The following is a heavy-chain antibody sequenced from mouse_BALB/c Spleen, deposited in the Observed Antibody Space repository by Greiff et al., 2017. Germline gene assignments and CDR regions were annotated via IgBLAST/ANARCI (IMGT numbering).Heavy chain of an antibody. CDR3: ANYDYVYAMDY. CDR2: ISYSGST. CDR1: GYSITSDYA. D-gene: IGHD2-4*01. J-gene: IGHJ4*01. V-gene: IGHV3-2*02. Sequence: EVQRVESGPGLVKPSQSLSLTCTVTGYSITSDYAWNWIRQFPGNKLEWMGYISYSGSTSYNPSLKSRISITRDTSKNQFFLQLNSVTTEDTATYYCANYDYVYAMDYWGQGTSVTVSS.